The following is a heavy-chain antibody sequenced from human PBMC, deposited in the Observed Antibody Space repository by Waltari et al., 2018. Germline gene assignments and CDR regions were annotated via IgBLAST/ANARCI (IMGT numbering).Heavy chain of an antibody. CDR1: GFTFSSYA. D-gene: IGHD1-20*01. CDR2: ISSNGGST. V-gene: IGHV3-64*01. Sequence: EVQLVESGGGLVQPGGSLRLSCAASGFTFSSYAMHWVRQAPGKRLEYVSAISSNGGSTYYANSVKGRFTISRDNSKNTLYLQMGSLRAEDMAVYYCARGDGMRQPFDYWGQGTLVTVSS. CDR3: ARGDGMRQPFDY. J-gene: IGHJ4*02.